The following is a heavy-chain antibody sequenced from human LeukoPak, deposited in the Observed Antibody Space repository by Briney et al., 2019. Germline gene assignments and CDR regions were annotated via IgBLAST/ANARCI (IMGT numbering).Heavy chain of an antibody. CDR2: IKQDGSAK. D-gene: IGHD5-12*01. CDR1: GFTFSSYG. CDR3: ARVEASGYDYGAFDY. V-gene: IGHV3-7*01. Sequence: GGSLRLSCAASGFTFSSYGMSWVRQAPGKELQWVANIKQDGSAKYYVDSVKGRFTISRDNAKTSLYLQMNSLRAEDTAVYYCARVEASGYDYGAFDYWGQGTLVTVSS. J-gene: IGHJ4*02.